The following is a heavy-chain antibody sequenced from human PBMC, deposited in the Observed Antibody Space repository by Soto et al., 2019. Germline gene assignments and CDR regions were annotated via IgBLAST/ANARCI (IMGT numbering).Heavy chain of an antibody. Sequence: ASVKVSCKASGGTFSSYAISWVRQAPGQGLEWMGGIIPIFGTANYAQKFQGRVTITADESTSTAYMELSSLRSEDTAVYYCARDSYYGSGSYYSDYWGQGTLVTVSS. CDR1: GGTFSSYA. CDR3: ARDSYYGSGSYYSDY. J-gene: IGHJ4*02. V-gene: IGHV1-69*13. D-gene: IGHD3-10*01. CDR2: IIPIFGTA.